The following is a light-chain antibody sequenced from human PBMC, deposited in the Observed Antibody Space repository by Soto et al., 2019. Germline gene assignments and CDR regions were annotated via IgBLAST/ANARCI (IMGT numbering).Light chain of an antibody. CDR3: QHMRT. CDR2: AAS. CDR1: QDIAIY. V-gene: IGKV1-9*01. J-gene: IGKJ1*01. Sequence: IHLTHSPSSLSASVGYRVTITCRASQDIAIYLAWHQQKPGKAPKLLIYAASTLQSGVPSRFSGSGFGTEFSLTISSLQHDDFGSYYCQHMRTFGQGTKVDIK.